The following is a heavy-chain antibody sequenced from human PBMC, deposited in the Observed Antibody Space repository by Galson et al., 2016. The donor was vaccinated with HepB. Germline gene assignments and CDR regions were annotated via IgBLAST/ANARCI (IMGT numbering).Heavy chain of an antibody. Sequence: SLRLSCAASGFTFSSYAMHWVRQAPGKGLEWVAVVSDDGTNKYYADSVKGRSTISKHNSKNTLYLQINSLRGEDTAVYYWARPRGTSDYYYGLDVWGQWTSVSVSS. V-gene: IGHV3-33*05. J-gene: IGHJ6*02. CDR1: GFTFSSYA. D-gene: IGHD3-16*01. CDR3: ARPRGTSDYYYGLDV. CDR2: VSDDGTNK.